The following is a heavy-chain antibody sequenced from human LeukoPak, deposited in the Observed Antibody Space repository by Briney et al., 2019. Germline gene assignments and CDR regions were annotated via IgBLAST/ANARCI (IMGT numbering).Heavy chain of an antibody. J-gene: IGHJ4*02. CDR3: ATLCCGGDCYSVGY. CDR2: INPNSGGT. V-gene: IGHV1-2*02. Sequence: ASVKVSCKASGYTFTGYYMHWVRQAPGQGLEWMGWINPNSGGTNYAQKFQGRVTMTRDTSISTAYMELSSLRSEDTAVYYCATLCCGGDCYSVGYWGQGTLVTVSS. D-gene: IGHD2-21*02. CDR1: GYTFTGYY.